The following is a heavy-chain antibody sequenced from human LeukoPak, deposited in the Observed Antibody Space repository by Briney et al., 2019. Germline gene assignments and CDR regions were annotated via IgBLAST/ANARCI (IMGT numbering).Heavy chain of an antibody. V-gene: IGHV3-7*03. Sequence: GGSLRLSCAASGFSLSSHWMTWVRQVPGRGPEWVANVNRDGSETYYLDSVKGRFTISKDNAKNSLYLQMNSLRAEDTALYHCARNNGMDVCGQGTTVIVSS. J-gene: IGHJ6*02. CDR3: ARNNGMDV. CDR1: GFSLSSHW. CDR2: VNRDGSET.